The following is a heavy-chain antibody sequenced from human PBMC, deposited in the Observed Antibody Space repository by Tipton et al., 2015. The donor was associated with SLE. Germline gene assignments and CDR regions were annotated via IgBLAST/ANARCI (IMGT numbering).Heavy chain of an antibody. CDR1: GYTFTGYY. Sequence: QSGPEVKKPGASVKVSCKASGYTFTGYYMHWVRQAPGQGLEWMGWINPNSGCTNYAQKFQGRVTMTRDTSISTAYMELSRLTSDDAAVYYCARSTEGGYFDYWGQGTLVTVSA. CDR3: ARSTEGGYFDY. D-gene: IGHD3-16*01. CDR2: INPNSGCT. J-gene: IGHJ4*02. V-gene: IGHV1-2*02.